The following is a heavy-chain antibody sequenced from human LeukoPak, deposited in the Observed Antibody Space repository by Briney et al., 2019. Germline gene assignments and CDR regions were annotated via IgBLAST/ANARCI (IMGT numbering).Heavy chain of an antibody. D-gene: IGHD3-22*01. CDR3: ASTRGAYDSLWYFDL. CDR1: GYTFTSYY. J-gene: IGHJ2*01. CDR2: INPSGGST. V-gene: IGHV1-46*01. Sequence: ASVKVSCKASGYTFTSYYMHWVRQAPGQGLEWMGIINPSGGSTSYAQKFQGRVTMTRDMSTSTVYMELSSLRSEDTAVYYCASTRGAYDSLWYFDLWGRGTLVTVSS.